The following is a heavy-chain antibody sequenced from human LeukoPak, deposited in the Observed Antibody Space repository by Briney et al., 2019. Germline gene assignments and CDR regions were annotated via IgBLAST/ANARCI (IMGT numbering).Heavy chain of an antibody. Sequence: ASVKVSCKASGYTFTAYTISWVRQAPGQGLEWMGWISGYNGNTNYAQKVQGRVTMTEDTSTDTAYMELSSLRSEDTAVYYCATDLPGNDAFDIWGQGTMVTVSS. CDR2: ISGYNGNT. J-gene: IGHJ3*02. V-gene: IGHV1-18*01. D-gene: IGHD3-10*01. CDR1: GYTFTAYT. CDR3: ATDLPGNDAFDI.